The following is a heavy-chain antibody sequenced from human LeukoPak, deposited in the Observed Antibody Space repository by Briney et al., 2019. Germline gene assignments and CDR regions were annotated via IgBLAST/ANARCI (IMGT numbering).Heavy chain of an antibody. V-gene: IGHV3-30*04. CDR3: ARDLGIAMTNYEHWLDP. D-gene: IGHD6-13*01. CDR1: GFTFRNFA. Sequence: GGSLRLSCAASGFTFRNFAMHWVRQAPGKGLEWVAVISYDGSNKYYADSVKGRFTISRDNPNNTLFLQMNSLRAEDTAVFYCARDLGIAMTNYEHWLDPWGQGTQVTVSS. J-gene: IGHJ5*02. CDR2: ISYDGSNK.